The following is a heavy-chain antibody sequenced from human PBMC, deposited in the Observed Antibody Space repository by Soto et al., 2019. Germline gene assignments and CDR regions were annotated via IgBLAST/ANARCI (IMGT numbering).Heavy chain of an antibody. D-gene: IGHD2-2*01. Sequence: TLSLTCTVSGGSISRGGYYWSWIRQHPGKGLEWIGYIYYSGSTYYNPSLKSRVTISVDTSKNQFSLKLSSVTAADTAVYYCASTLYQLLSYHYWGQGTLVTVSS. CDR3: ASTLYQLLSYHY. V-gene: IGHV4-31*03. CDR2: IYYSGST. CDR1: GGSISRGGYY. J-gene: IGHJ4*02.